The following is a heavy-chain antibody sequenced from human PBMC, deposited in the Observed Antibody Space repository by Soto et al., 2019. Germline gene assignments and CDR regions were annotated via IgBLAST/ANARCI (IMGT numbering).Heavy chain of an antibody. CDR1: GGSISSYY. J-gene: IGHJ4*02. V-gene: IGHV4-59*01. D-gene: IGHD5-12*01. Sequence: QVQLQESGPGLVKPSETLSLTCTVSGGSISSYYWSWIRQPPGKGLEWIGYIYYSGSTNYNPSLKSRVTISVDTCKNQFSLKLSSVTAADTAVYYCARWDIVATKMTTVIRSDYWGQGTLVTVSS. CDR3: ARWDIVATKMTTVIRSDY. CDR2: IYYSGST.